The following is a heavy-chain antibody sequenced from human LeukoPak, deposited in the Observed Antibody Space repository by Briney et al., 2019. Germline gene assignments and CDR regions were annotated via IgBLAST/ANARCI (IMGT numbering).Heavy chain of an antibody. Sequence: SETLSLTCAVSGDSISSGGYSWSWIRQTPGKGLEWIAYIHDSGSTYNNPSLKSRLSISIDTSRNQFSLKLNSVTAADTAVYYCARVVAAAGNNWFDPWGQGTLVTVSS. D-gene: IGHD6-13*01. J-gene: IGHJ5*02. V-gene: IGHV4-30-4*07. CDR3: ARVVAAAGNNWFDP. CDR2: IHDSGST. CDR1: GDSISSGGYS.